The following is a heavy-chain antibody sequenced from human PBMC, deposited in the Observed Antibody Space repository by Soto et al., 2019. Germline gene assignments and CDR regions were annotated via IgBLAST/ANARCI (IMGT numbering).Heavy chain of an antibody. CDR3: ARRLRDRNFYHGLAV. J-gene: IGHJ6*02. CDR2: IIPMFGTP. Sequence: QVQLVQSGAELKKPGSSVKVSCKASGGTFSKYAISWVRQAPGQGLEWLGGIIPMFGTPNYAQKFQGRVTISADESTTTAYLELSSLRSADTAVYFCARRLRDRNFYHGLAVWGQGTAVTVCS. V-gene: IGHV1-69*01. CDR1: GGTFSKYA. D-gene: IGHD2-21*02.